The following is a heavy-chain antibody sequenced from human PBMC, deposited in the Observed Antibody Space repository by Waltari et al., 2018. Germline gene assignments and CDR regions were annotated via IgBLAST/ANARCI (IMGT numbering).Heavy chain of an antibody. CDR3: ARDEITGAAGMIDY. CDR1: GFTFSSYS. D-gene: IGHD6-13*01. CDR2: ISSSSTI. V-gene: IGHV3-48*01. J-gene: IGHJ4*02. Sequence: EVQLVESGGGLVQPGGSLRLSCAASGFTFSSYSMNWVRQAPGKGLEWVSYISSSSTIYYADSVKGRFTISRDNAKNSLYLQMNSLRAEDTAVYYCARDEITGAAGMIDYWGQGTLVTVSS.